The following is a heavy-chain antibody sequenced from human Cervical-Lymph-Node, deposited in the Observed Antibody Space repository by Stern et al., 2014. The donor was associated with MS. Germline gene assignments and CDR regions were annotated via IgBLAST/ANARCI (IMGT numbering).Heavy chain of an antibody. CDR2: ISYDGSDT. Sequence: QVQLGQSGGGVVQPGRSLRLTCTVSGFTFSSYGMHWVRQAPDKGLERVAVISYDGSDTYYAESVKGRFTISRDNSKNTLYLEMRSLRPEDTAVYYCVKRGITEVRGVRLGDYWGPGTLVIVSS. CDR3: VKRGITEVRGVRLGDY. CDR1: GFTFSSYG. J-gene: IGHJ4*02. V-gene: IGHV3-30*18. D-gene: IGHD3-10*01.